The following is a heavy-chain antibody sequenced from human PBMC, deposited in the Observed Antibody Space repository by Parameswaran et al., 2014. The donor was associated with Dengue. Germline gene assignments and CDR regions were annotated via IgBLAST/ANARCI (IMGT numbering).Heavy chain of an antibody. CDR2: IYYSGST. J-gene: IGHJ5*02. V-gene: IGHV4-59*01. D-gene: IGHD2-2*01. Sequence: RWIRQPPGKGLEWIGYIYYSGSTNYNPSLKSRVTISVDTSKNQFSLKLSSVTAADTAVYYCASSRYCSSPTCGWFDPWGQRTLVTVSS. CDR3: ASSRYCSSPTCGWFDP.